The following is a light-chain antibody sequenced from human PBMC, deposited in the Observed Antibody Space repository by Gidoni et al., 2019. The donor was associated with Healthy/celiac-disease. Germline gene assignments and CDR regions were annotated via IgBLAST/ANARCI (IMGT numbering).Light chain of an antibody. Sequence: DIVMTQSPLSLPVTPGEPAYISCRSSQSLLHSNGYNYLDWYLQKPGQSPPLLIYWGSNRASGVPDRFSGSGSGTDFTLKSSRVEAEDVGVYYCMQALQTPRTFGQGTKVEIK. CDR3: MQALQTPRT. CDR1: QSLLHSNGYNY. J-gene: IGKJ1*01. CDR2: WGS. V-gene: IGKV2-28*01.